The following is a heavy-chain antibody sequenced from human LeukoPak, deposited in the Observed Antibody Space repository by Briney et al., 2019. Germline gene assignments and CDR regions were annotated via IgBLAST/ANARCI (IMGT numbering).Heavy chain of an antibody. J-gene: IGHJ6*02. CDR2: IYYSGST. D-gene: IGHD1-26*01. V-gene: IGHV4-31*03. CDR3: AREAPSAGATYDYYYGMDV. CDR1: GGSISSGDYY. Sequence: PSQTLSLTCTVSGGSISSGDYYWNWIRQHPGKGLEWIGYIYYSGSTYYNPSLKSRVTISVDTSKNQFSLKLSSVTAADTAVYYCAREAPSAGATYDYYYGMDVWGQGTTVTVSS.